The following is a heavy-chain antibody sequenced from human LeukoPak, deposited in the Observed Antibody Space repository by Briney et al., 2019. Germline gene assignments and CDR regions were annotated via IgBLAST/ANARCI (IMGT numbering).Heavy chain of an antibody. CDR2: INPNSGGT. J-gene: IGHJ4*02. D-gene: IGHD5-12*01. V-gene: IGHV1-2*06. Sequence: ASAKVSCKASGYTFTGYYMHWVRQAPGQGLEWMGRINPNSGGTNYAQKFQGRVTMTRDTPMSTAYTELSRLRSDDTAVYYCAREYSGYPHHVDYWGQGTLVTVSS. CDR1: GYTFTGYY. CDR3: AREYSGYPHHVDY.